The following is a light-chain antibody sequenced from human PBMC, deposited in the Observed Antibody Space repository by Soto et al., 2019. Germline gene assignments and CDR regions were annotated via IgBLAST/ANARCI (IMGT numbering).Light chain of an antibody. J-gene: IGLJ1*01. CDR2: EVN. Sequence: SVLAQPRSASGSPGQPVAISCTGTSSDVGGYNYVSWYQQHPGKAPKLMIYEVNKRPSGVPDRFSGSKSGNTASLTVSGLQAEDEADYYCSSDAGSSNVFGTGTKVTVL. CDR3: SSDAGSSNV. V-gene: IGLV2-8*01. CDR1: SSDVGGYNY.